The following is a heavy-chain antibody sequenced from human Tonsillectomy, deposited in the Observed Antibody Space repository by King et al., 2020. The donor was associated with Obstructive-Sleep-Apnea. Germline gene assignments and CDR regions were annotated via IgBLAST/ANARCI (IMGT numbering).Heavy chain of an antibody. J-gene: IGHJ4*02. CDR2: IYYSGIT. V-gene: IGHV4-39*07. Sequence: QLQESCPGLVKPSETLSLTCTVSGGSISSSDYYWGWIRQPPGKGLDWIWSIYYSGITYYNQSLKSRVTISLDTSKNHFSLRLSSVTAADTAVYYCVREDYGDFECAYWGQGTLVTVSS. D-gene: IGHD4-17*01. CDR1: GGSISSSDYY. CDR3: VREDYGDFECAY.